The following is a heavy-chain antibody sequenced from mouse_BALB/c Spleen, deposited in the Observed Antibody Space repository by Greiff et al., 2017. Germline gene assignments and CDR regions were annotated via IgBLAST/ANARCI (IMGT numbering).Heavy chain of an antibody. CDR1: GFAFSSYD. D-gene: IGHD2-1*01. J-gene: IGHJ4*01. Sequence: EVMLVESGGGLVQPGGSLKLSCAASGFAFSSYDMSWVRQTPEKRLEWVAYISSGGGSTYYPDTVKGRFTISRDNAKNTLYLQMSSLKSEDTAMYYCARHGNPYAMDYWGQGTSVTVSS. V-gene: IGHV5-12-1*01. CDR3: ARHGNPYAMDY. CDR2: ISSGGGST.